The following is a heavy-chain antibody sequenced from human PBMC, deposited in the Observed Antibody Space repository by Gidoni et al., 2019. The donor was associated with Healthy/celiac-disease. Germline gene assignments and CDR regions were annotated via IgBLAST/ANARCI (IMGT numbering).Heavy chain of an antibody. CDR2: LRIGSSHI. CDR1: GYTFSSYS. CDR3: ARVGRGYSLDS. V-gene: IGHV3-21*01. J-gene: IGHJ4*02. D-gene: IGHD3-22*01. Sequence: EVQLVESGGGLVKPGGSLRLSCAASGYTFSSYSMNWVRQAPGKGLEWVQSLRIGSSHINSADPGKALFHSSRNNAKNDLYLKMNSWRAEDTVVYNCARVGRGYSLDSWGQGPLVTVSS.